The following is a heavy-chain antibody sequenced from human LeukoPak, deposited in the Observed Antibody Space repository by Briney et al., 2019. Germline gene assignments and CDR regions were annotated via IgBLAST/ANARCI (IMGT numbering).Heavy chain of an antibody. D-gene: IGHD3-10*01. CDR1: GFSFTNTW. J-gene: IGHJ3*02. V-gene: IGHV3-15*01. CDR3: ATEGGSGSYYGDDAFDM. Sequence: GVSLRLSCEASGFSFTNTWMSWVRQAPGKGLEGGGRVKSKADDCTTDYAAPVQGRFTISRDDSKNTLSLQMNSLKTEDTAVYYCATEGGSGSYYGDDAFDMWGQGTMVTVSS. CDR2: VKSKADDCTT.